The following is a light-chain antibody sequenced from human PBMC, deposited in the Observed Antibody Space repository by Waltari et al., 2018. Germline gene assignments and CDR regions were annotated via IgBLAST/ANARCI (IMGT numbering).Light chain of an antibody. CDR1: SSYVGSYNL. CDR3: CSYAGSWV. V-gene: IGLV2-23*02. J-gene: IGLJ3*02. CDR2: EVS. Sequence: QSALTQPASVSGSPGQSITLSCTGTSSYVGSYNLVSWYQQHPGKAPKLMIYEVSKRPSGVSNRFSGSKSGNTASLTISGLQAEDEADYYCCSYAGSWVFGGGTKLTVL.